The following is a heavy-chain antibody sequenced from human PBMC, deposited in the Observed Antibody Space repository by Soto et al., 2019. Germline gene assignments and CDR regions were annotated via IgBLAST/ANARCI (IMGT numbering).Heavy chain of an antibody. CDR1: GFTFSSYA. D-gene: IGHD3-22*01. Sequence: GGSLRLSCAASGFTFSSYAMSWVRQAPGKGLEWVSAISGSGGSTYYADSVKGRFTISRDNSKNTLYLQINSLRAEDTAVYYCAKDPLSYYDSSGYAFDIWGQGTMVTVSS. CDR3: AKDPLSYYDSSGYAFDI. V-gene: IGHV3-23*01. CDR2: ISGSGGST. J-gene: IGHJ3*02.